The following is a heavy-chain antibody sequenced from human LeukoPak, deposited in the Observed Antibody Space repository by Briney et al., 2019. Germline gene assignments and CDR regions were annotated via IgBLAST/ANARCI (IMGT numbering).Heavy chain of an antibody. V-gene: IGHV3-23*01. CDR1: GFTFSSYA. D-gene: IGHD3-10*01. Sequence: PGGSLRLSCAASGFTFSSYAMSWVRQAPGKGLEWVSAISGSGGRTYYADSVKGRFTISRDNSKNTLYLQMNSLRAEDTAVYYCAKRRRQGTMVRGAYFDYWGQGTLVTVSS. J-gene: IGHJ4*02. CDR2: ISGSGGRT. CDR3: AKRRRQGTMVRGAYFDY.